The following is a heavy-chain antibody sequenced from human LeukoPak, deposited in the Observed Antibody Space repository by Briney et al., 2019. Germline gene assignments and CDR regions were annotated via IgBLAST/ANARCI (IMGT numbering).Heavy chain of an antibody. CDR3: AKDLGGSATTV. CDR2: ISWSGDRM. V-gene: IGHV3-9*01. CDR1: GFTFEDHV. Sequence: GGSLRLSCAASGFTFEDHVMHWVRQAPGKGLEWVSSISWSGDRMGYADAVKGRFTISRDNTKNSLFLQMNSLRVEDTALYYCAKDLGGSATTVWGQGTLVTVSS. J-gene: IGHJ4*02. D-gene: IGHD2-2*01.